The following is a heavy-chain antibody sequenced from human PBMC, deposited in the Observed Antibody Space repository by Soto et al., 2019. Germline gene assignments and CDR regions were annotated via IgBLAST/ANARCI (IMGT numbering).Heavy chain of an antibody. D-gene: IGHD1-26*01. J-gene: IGHJ4*02. V-gene: IGHV3-13*01. CDR1: GFNLSAHD. CDR2: LGVAGNT. Sequence: GGSLRLSCAASGFNLSAHDMHWVRQVKGKGLEWVSALGVAGNTFESASVKGRFTISRENAKNSMYLQMNSLRAEDTAVYYCARDFVGATPFDYWGQGTLVTVSS. CDR3: ARDFVGATPFDY.